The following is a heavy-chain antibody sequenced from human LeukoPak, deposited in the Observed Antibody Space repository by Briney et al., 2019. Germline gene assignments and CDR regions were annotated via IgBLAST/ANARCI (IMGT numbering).Heavy chain of an antibody. CDR3: ARDAIAAARGGYYYYGMDV. D-gene: IGHD6-13*01. CDR1: GGSISSGSYY. CDR2: IYTSGST. Sequence: PSQTLSLTCTVSGGSISSGSYYWSWIRQPAGKGLEWIGRIYTSGSTNYNPSFKSRVTISVDTSKNQFSLNLISMTVADTAVYYCARDAIAAARGGYYYYGMDVWGQGTTVTVSS. V-gene: IGHV4-61*02. J-gene: IGHJ6*02.